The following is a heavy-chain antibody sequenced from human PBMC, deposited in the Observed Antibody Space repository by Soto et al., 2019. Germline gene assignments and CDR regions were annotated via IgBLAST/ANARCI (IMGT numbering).Heavy chain of an antibody. Sequence: QVQLQESGPGLVRPSQTLSLSCSVSGESINNGAYYWNWIRQYPDKRLEWIGYIYFSGSTFYAPSLRERATIPANPSNNQFPRNLNPLTVPDPAIFYCARDRPIRDSGRPTFDPWGPGIQVTVSS. D-gene: IGHD3-10*01. V-gene: IGHV4-31*03. CDR3: ARDRPIRDSGRPTFDP. CDR2: IYFSGST. CDR1: GESINNGAYY. J-gene: IGHJ5*02.